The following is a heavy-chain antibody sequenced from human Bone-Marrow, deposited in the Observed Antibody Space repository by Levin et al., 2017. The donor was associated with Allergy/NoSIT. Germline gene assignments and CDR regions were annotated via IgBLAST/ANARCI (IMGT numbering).Heavy chain of an antibody. Sequence: GGSLRLSCAASGFTFSTHWMSWVRQAPGKGLEWVANIKFDGSEKNYVDSVKGRFTISRDNAKNSLYLQMNSLRVEDTAVYYCVKDGGWTFGYWGQGALVTVSS. V-gene: IGHV3-7*01. J-gene: IGHJ4*02. CDR1: GFTFSTHW. CDR3: VKDGGWTFGY. CDR2: IKFDGSEK. D-gene: IGHD3/OR15-3a*01.